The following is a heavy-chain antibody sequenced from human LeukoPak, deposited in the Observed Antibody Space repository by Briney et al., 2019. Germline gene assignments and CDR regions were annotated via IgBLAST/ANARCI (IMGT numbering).Heavy chain of an antibody. J-gene: IGHJ4*02. V-gene: IGHV3-48*04. D-gene: IGHD6-19*01. CDR2: ISSSGSTI. CDR3: ARVGVAVAGSLDY. CDR1: GFTFSSYS. Sequence: GGSLRLSCAASGFTFSSYSMNWVRQAPGKGLEWVSYISSSGSTIYYADSVKGRLTISRDNAKNSLYLQMNSLRAEDTAVYYCARVGVAVAGSLDYWGQGTLVTVSS.